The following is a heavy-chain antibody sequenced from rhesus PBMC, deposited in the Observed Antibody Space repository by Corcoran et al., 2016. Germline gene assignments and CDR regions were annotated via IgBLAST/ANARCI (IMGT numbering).Heavy chain of an antibody. CDR3: AREGYSGSWNVLWYFDL. CDR1: GGSISSSY. V-gene: IGHV4-169*02. J-gene: IGHJ2*01. CDR2: IYGSGSST. D-gene: IGHD6-25*01. Sequence: QLQLQESGPGLVKPSETLSVTCAVSGGSISSSYWSWIRQAPGKGLGWIGYIYGSGSSTNYNPSLKSRVTLSVDTSKNQLSLKLSSVTTADTAVYYCAREGYSGSWNVLWYFDLWGPGTPITISS.